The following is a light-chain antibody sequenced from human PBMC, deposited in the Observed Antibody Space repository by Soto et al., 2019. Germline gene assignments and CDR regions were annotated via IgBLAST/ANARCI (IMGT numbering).Light chain of an antibody. J-gene: IGLJ3*02. CDR3: CSYAGSGTLV. V-gene: IGLV2-23*02. Sequence: QSALTQPASVSGSPGQSITISCTGTSSDIGSYNLVSWYQQHPGKAPKVMIYDISKRPSGVSGRFSGSKSGNTASLTISGIQAEDEAHYYCCSYAGSGTLVFGGGTKLTVL. CDR1: SSDIGSYNL. CDR2: DIS.